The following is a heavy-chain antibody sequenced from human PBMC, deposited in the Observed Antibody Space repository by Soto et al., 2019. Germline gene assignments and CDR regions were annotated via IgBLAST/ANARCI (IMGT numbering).Heavy chain of an antibody. CDR3: GRSVVGATGEILYNAIDV. Sequence: QVQLVQSGAEVKKPGASVKVSCKASGYTFTTYALHWVRQAPGQRPEWMGWINPASGHTKYSKKFQDRVTITRDTSARTGYMELRSLRSEDTAVYYCGRSVVGATGEILYNAIDVWGQGTTVTVSS. D-gene: IGHD1-26*01. J-gene: IGHJ6*02. CDR1: GYTFTTYA. CDR2: INPASGHT. V-gene: IGHV1-3*01.